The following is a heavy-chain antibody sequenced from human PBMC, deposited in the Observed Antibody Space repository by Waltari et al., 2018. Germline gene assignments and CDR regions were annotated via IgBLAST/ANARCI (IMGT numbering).Heavy chain of an antibody. V-gene: IGHV4-34*01. Sequence: VQLQQRRAGLFKPSETLTLTCAVYGGWSFRADYWHSIRQPPGKGLEWIGEINHSGSTNYNPSLKNRLTISLDTSKTQFSLKMRSVTAADTAVYYCARADRGRSGKYASPAWGPWGQGTLVTVSS. CDR1: GGWSFRADY. J-gene: IGHJ5*02. CDR2: INHSGST. CDR3: ARADRGRSGKYASPAWGP. D-gene: IGHD1-26*01.